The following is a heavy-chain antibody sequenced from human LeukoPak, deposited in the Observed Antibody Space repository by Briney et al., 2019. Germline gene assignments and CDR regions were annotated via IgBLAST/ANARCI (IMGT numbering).Heavy chain of an antibody. Sequence: PSETLSLTCTVSGDSFSNYYWTWIRQTPGKGLEWIGNLYHSGAADYNPSLKTRVTTPVDTSKDQFSLSLRSSTAADTAVYFCARHGKTYYMDVWGTGTTVTVSS. D-gene: IGHD1/OR15-1a*01. CDR3: ARHGKTYYMDV. V-gene: IGHV4-59*08. J-gene: IGHJ6*03. CDR2: LYHSGAA. CDR1: GDSFSNYY.